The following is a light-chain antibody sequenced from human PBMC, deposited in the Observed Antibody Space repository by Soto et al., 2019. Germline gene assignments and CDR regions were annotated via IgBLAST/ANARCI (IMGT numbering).Light chain of an antibody. CDR1: SSNIGAGYD. Sequence: QSVLTQPPSVSEAPGQRVTISCTGSSSNIGAGYDVHWYQQLPGTAPKLLIYGNSNRPSGVPDRFSGSKSGTSASLAITGLQAEDEADYSCQSYDSSLSGSVFGGGTTPTVL. J-gene: IGLJ2*01. CDR3: QSYDSSLSGSV. V-gene: IGLV1-40*01. CDR2: GNS.